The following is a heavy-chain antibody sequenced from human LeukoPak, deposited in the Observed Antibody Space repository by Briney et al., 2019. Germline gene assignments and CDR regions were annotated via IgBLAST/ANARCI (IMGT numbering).Heavy chain of an antibody. V-gene: IGHV4-34*01. Sequence: SETLSLTCAVYGGSFSGYYWSWIRQPPGKGLEWIGEINHSGSTNYNPSLKSRVTMSLDTSKNQFSLKLSSVTAADTAVYYCARGRGGYSYGYSGLGYYFDYWGQGTLVTVSS. D-gene: IGHD5-18*01. CDR1: GGSFSGYY. CDR2: INHSGST. CDR3: ARGRGGYSYGYSGLGYYFDY. J-gene: IGHJ4*02.